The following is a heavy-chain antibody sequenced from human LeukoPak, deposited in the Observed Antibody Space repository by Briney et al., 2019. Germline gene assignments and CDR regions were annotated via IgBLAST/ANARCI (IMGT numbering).Heavy chain of an antibody. CDR2: IKSDGNSI. D-gene: IGHD2-2*01. Sequence: GRSLRLSCVTSGFTFSDYWMHWVRRAPGKGLVWVSRIKSDGNSISYADSVKGRFTISRDNAKSTLYLQMNSLRAEDTAVYYCATNTYADYVSVDIWGQGTMVTVSS. V-gene: IGHV3-74*01. CDR3: ATNTYADYVSVDI. CDR1: GFTFSDYW. J-gene: IGHJ3*02.